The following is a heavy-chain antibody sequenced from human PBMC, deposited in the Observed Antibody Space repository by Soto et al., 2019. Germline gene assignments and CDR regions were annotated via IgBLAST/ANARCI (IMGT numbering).Heavy chain of an antibody. Sequence: PGGSLRLSCAASGFTFSSYAMSWVRQAPGKGLEWVSAISGSGGSTYYADSVKGRFTISRDNSKNTLYLQMNSLRAEDTAVYYCAKARYYDILTGYYIDYWGQGTLVTVSS. J-gene: IGHJ4*02. D-gene: IGHD3-9*01. CDR1: GFTFSSYA. CDR3: AKARYYDILTGYYIDY. CDR2: ISGSGGST. V-gene: IGHV3-23*01.